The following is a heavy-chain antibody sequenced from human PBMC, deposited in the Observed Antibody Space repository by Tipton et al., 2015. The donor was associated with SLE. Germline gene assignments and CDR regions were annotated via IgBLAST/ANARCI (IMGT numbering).Heavy chain of an antibody. CDR1: GFTFSSYS. CDR3: ARDRGFGVYAFDN. J-gene: IGHJ3*02. V-gene: IGHV3-21*03. D-gene: IGHD5-12*01. Sequence: SLRLSCAASGFTFSSYSMNWVRQAPGKGLEWVSSISSSSSYIYYADSVKGRFTISRDNAKNSLYLQMNSLRAEDTAVYYCARDRGFGVYAFDNWGQGTMVAVSS. CDR2: ISSSSSYI.